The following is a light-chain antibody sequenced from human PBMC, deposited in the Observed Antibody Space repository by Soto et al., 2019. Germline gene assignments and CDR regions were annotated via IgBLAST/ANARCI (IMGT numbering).Light chain of an antibody. CDR2: SVS. J-gene: IGKJ4*01. V-gene: IGKV1-12*01. CDR3: QQANGSPVA. CDR1: QGVSGW. Sequence: DIQMTQSASSVSASVGDRVTITCRASQGVSGWLAWYQQKPGKAPKLLIYSVSSLQSGVPARFSGSGSRTDVALTISSLQPDDFATYYCQQANGSPVAFGGGTRVEIK.